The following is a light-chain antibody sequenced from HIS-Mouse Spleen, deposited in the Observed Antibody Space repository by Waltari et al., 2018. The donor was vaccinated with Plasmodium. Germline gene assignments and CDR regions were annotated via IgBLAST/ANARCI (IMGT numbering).Light chain of an antibody. V-gene: IGKV1-33*01. J-gene: IGKJ4*01. CDR1: QDISNY. Sequence: DIQMTQSPSSLSVSVGDRVTITCKASQDISNYLNWSQQKPGKAPKLLIYDASNLETGVPSRFSGSGSGTDFTFTISSLQPEDIATYYCQQYDNLPLTFGGGTKVEIK. CDR3: QQYDNLPLT. CDR2: DAS.